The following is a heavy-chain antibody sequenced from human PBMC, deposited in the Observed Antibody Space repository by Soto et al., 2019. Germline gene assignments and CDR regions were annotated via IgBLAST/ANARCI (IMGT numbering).Heavy chain of an antibody. CDR3: AKDRVPDGIYSFDY. Sequence: PGGSLRLSWAASGFTFSSYCMRWVRQAPGKGLEWVAFIDYSGSTKYYRESVKGRFTVSKDKSKQTVYLQMNSLRVEDAAVYYCAKDRVPDGIYSFDYWGQGALVTVSS. J-gene: IGHJ4*02. D-gene: IGHD2-15*01. V-gene: IGHV3-30*02. CDR2: IDYSGSTK. CDR1: GFTFSSYC.